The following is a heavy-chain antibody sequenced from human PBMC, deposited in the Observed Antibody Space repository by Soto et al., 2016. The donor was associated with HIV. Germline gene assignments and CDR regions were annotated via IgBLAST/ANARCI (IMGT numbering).Heavy chain of an antibody. CDR3: ARFIKGGYNWFDP. CDR1: GFGFTSYD. D-gene: IGHD3-10*01. J-gene: IGHJ5*02. V-gene: IGHV1-8*03. Sequence: QGQLVQSGAAVKKPGASVKVSCKASGFGFTSYDITWVRQATGQGLEWMGWMNPNSGNTGYAQKFQGRVTITRNTSINTAYMELSSLRPDDTAVYYCARFIKGGYNWFDPWGQGTLVTVSS. CDR2: MNPNSGNT.